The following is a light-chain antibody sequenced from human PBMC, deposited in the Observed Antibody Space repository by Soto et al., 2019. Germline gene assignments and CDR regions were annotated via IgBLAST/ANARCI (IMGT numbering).Light chain of an antibody. CDR2: GNS. J-gene: IGLJ1*01. Sequence: QPVLKHPPSVSGGPREGGPIFRTGGSPNNEAGYDVHWYQQLPGTAPKLLIYGNSNRPSGVPDRFSGSKSGTSASLAITGLQAEDEADYYCQSYDSSLSALYVFGTGTKVTVL. CDR3: QSYDSSLSALYV. CDR1: SPNNEAGYD. V-gene: IGLV1-40*01.